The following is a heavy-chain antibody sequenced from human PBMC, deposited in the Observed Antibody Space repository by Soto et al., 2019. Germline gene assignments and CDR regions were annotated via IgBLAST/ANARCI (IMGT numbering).Heavy chain of an antibody. D-gene: IGHD1-26*01. CDR2: INAGNGNT. CDR3: ARDGEGDGGSLAPLDY. J-gene: IGHJ4*02. CDR1: GYTFTSYA. Sequence: QVQLVQSGAEVKKPGASVKVSCKASGYTFTSYAMHWVRQAPGQRLEWMGWINAGNGNTKYSQKFQGRVTITRDTSASTAYMELSSLRSEDTAVYYCARDGEGDGGSLAPLDYWGQGTLVTVSS. V-gene: IGHV1-3*01.